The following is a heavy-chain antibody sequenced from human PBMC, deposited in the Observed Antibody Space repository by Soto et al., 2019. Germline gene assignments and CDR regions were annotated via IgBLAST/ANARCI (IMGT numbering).Heavy chain of an antibody. Sequence: EVQLVESGGGLVQPGGSLRLSCAASGFTFSSYWMHWVRQTPEKGLVWVSHIDSGGGSTTYAESVKGRFTISRDKAKNTLCRLMNSRRDGDTAVYYCVRDDFGLGIGYWGVGALVTVAS. CDR1: GFTFSSYW. CDR3: VRDDFGLGIGY. D-gene: IGHD3-16*01. V-gene: IGHV3-74*01. CDR2: IDSGGGST. J-gene: IGHJ4*02.